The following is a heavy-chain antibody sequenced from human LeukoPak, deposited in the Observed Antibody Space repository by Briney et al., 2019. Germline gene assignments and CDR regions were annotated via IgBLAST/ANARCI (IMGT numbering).Heavy chain of an antibody. CDR1: GFTFSNYW. V-gene: IGHV3-74*01. J-gene: IGHJ1*01. Sequence: GGSLRLSCAAAGFTFSNYWMHWVRQVPGKGLAWVSRIKSDGRTNYADSVKGRFTISRDNAKNTVSLQMNSLRAEDTGVYYCARAPSEIGGYYPEYFRHWGQGTLVAVSS. CDR2: IKSDGRT. D-gene: IGHD3-22*01. CDR3: ARAPSEIGGYYPEYFRH.